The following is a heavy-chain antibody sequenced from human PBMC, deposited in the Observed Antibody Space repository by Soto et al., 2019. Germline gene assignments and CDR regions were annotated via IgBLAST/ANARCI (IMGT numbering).Heavy chain of an antibody. CDR1: GGSISSSSYY. D-gene: IGHD5-12*01. Sequence: SETLSLTCTVSGGSISSSSYYWGWIRQPPGKGLEWIGSIYYSGSTYYNPSLKSRVTISVDTSKNQFSLKLSSVTAADTAVYYCARGHRGANTFDYWGQGTLVTVSS. CDR3: ARGHRGANTFDY. CDR2: IYYSGST. J-gene: IGHJ4*02. V-gene: IGHV4-39*01.